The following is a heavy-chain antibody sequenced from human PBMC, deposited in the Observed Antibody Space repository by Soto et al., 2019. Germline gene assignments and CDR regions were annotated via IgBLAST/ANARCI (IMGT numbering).Heavy chain of an antibody. CDR3: ARDFGFWDIVVVVAASGGGPGFDY. V-gene: IGHV1-18*01. CDR1: GYTFTSYG. CDR2: ISAYNGNT. D-gene: IGHD2-15*01. Sequence: GASVKVSCKASGYTFTSYGISWVRQAPGQGLERMGWISAYNGNTNYAQKLQGRVTMTTDTSTSTAYMELRSLRSDDTAVYYCARDFGFWDIVVVVAASGGGPGFDYWGQGTLVTVSS. J-gene: IGHJ4*02.